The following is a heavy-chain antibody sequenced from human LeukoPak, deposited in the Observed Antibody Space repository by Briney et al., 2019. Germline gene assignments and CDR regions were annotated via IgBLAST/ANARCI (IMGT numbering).Heavy chain of an antibody. V-gene: IGHV5-51*01. Sequence: PGESLKISCKGSGYSFISYWIGWVRQMPGKGLEWMGIIYPGDSDTRYSPSFQGQVTISADKSISTAYLQWSSLKASDTAMYYCARLLGYCSGGSCSLYYMDVWGKGTTVTVSS. CDR2: IYPGDSDT. J-gene: IGHJ6*03. CDR3: ARLLGYCSGGSCSLYYMDV. D-gene: IGHD2-15*01. CDR1: GYSFISYW.